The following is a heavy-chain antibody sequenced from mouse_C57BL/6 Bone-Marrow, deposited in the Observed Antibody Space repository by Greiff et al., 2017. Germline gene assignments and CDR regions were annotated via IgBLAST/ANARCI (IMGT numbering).Heavy chain of an antibody. J-gene: IGHJ1*03. V-gene: IGHV5-6*01. Sequence: VQLKESGGDLVKPGGSLKLSCAASGFTFSSYGMSWVRQTPDKRLEWVATISSGGSYTYYPDSVKGRFTISRDNAKNTLYLQMSSLKSEDTAMYDCARQDNYYYGGYFDVWGTGTTVTVSS. CDR3: ARQDNYYYGGYFDV. D-gene: IGHD1-1*01. CDR1: GFTFSSYG. CDR2: ISSGGSYT.